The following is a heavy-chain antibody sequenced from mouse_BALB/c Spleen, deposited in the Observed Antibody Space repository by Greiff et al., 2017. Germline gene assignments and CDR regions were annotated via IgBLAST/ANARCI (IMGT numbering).Heavy chain of an antibody. J-gene: IGHJ2*01. D-gene: IGHD5-5*01. Sequence: EVQVVESGGGLVQPGGSLRLSCATSGFTFTDYYMSWVRQPPGKALEWLGFIRNKANGYTTEYSASVKGRFTISRDNSQSILYLQMNTLRAEDSATYYCARDYRFDYWGQGTTLTVSS. CDR3: ARDYRFDY. V-gene: IGHV7-3*02. CDR1: GFTFTDYY. CDR2: IRNKANGYTT.